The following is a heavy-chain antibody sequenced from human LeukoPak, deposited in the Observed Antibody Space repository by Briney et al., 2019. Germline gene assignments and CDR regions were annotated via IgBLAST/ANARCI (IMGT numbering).Heavy chain of an antibody. CDR2: IYYSGST. V-gene: IGHV4-39*01. CDR3: ARPYHGSGRYYVHLFDP. CDR1: GGSISSPSYY. J-gene: IGHJ5*02. Sequence: SETLSLTCTVSGGSISSPSYYWGWIRQPPGKGLEWIGSIYYSGSTYYNPSLKSRVTISVDTSKNQFSLNLSSVTAADTAVYYCARPYHGSGRYYVHLFDPWGQGTLVTVSS. D-gene: IGHD3-10*01.